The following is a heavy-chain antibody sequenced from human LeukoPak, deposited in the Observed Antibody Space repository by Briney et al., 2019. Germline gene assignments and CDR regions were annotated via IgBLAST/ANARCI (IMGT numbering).Heavy chain of an antibody. Sequence: ASVKFSCKASGGTFSSNAISWVRQAPGQGLEWMIGIIPILGTANYAQKVQGRVTITADESKSTAYMELSSLRSEDTAVYYFFFQAEDGIRDFDWLLFPFDYWGQGTLVTVSS. J-gene: IGHJ4*02. V-gene: IGHV1-69*01. CDR1: GGTFSSNA. CDR3: FFQAEDGIRDFDWLLFPFDY. D-gene: IGHD3-9*01. CDR2: IIPILGTA.